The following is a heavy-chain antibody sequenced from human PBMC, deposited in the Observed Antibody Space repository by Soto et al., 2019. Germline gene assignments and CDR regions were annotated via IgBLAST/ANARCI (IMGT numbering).Heavy chain of an antibody. CDR3: GKEGGGYYYDSSGYY. J-gene: IGHJ4*02. CDR1: GFTFSSYG. D-gene: IGHD3-22*01. Sequence: QVQLVESGGGVVQPGRSLRLSCAASGFTFSSYGMHWVRQAPGKGLEWVAVISYDGSNKYYADSVKGRFTISRDNSKNQLYLQKNSLEGGEQGCFYGGKEGGGYYYDSSGYYWGQGTLVTVSS. CDR2: ISYDGSNK. V-gene: IGHV3-30*18.